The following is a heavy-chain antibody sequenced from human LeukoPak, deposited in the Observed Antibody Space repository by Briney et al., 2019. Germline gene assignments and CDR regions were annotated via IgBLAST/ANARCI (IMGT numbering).Heavy chain of an antibody. J-gene: IGHJ4*02. Sequence: GGSLRLSCAASGFTFSSYEMNWVRQAPGKGLEWVSYISSSGSTIYYADSVKGRFTISRDNAKNSLYLQMNSLRAEDTAVYYCARDPLWFGAIPLRAQGTLVTVSS. CDR2: ISSSGSTI. CDR3: ARDPLWFGAIPL. V-gene: IGHV3-48*03. D-gene: IGHD3-10*01. CDR1: GFTFSSYE.